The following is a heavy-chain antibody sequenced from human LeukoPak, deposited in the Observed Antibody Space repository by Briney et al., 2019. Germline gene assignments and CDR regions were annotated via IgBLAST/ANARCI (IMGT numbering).Heavy chain of an antibody. Sequence: GGSLRLSCAASGLDVSRNYMSWVREAPGKGLESVSVMYAAGSTYYADSVRGRFTISRDNSKNTLYLQMNSLRAEDTAVYYCAKDVRGSGSYYYYGMDVWGQGTTVTVSS. D-gene: IGHD3-10*01. CDR3: AKDVRGSGSYYYYGMDV. J-gene: IGHJ6*02. CDR2: MYAAGST. V-gene: IGHV3-53*05. CDR1: GLDVSRNY.